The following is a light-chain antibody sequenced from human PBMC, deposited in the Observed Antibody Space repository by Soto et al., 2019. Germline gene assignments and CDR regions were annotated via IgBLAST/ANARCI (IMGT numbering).Light chain of an antibody. CDR1: QTVLYSSNNKNY. CDR3: QQYYSSPPT. Sequence: DIVMTQSPDSLAVSLGERATINCKSSQTVLYSSNNKNYLAWYQQKPGQHPKLLIYWASTRESGVPDRFSGSGSCTDFPLAISSLQAEAVSAYYCQQYYSSPPTFGQGTKLEIK. CDR2: WAS. V-gene: IGKV4-1*01. J-gene: IGKJ1*01.